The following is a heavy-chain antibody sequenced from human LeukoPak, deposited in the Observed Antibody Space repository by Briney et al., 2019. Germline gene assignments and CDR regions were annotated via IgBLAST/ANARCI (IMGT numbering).Heavy chain of an antibody. CDR2: IYYSGST. CDR3: ARHQSSGLDY. D-gene: IGHD6-19*01. Sequence: SETLSLTCTVSGGSISGYYWSWIRQPPGKGLEWIGYIYYSGSTNYNPSLKSRVTISVDTSKNQFSLKLSSVTAADTAVYYCARHQSSGLDYWGQGTLVTVSS. CDR1: GGSISGYY. J-gene: IGHJ4*02. V-gene: IGHV4-59*08.